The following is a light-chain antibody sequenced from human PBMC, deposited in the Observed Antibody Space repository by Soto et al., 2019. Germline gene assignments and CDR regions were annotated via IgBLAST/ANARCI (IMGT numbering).Light chain of an antibody. Sequence: QAVVAQPPSVSGAPGQRVTISCTGSRSNIGTGNDVHWYQHLPGTGPKLLIYGNTNRPSGVPDRFSGSKSGTSASLAITGLQAEDEADYYCQSYDSSLSGVVFGGGTKLTVL. CDR3: QSYDSSLSGVV. CDR2: GNT. V-gene: IGLV1-40*01. CDR1: RSNIGTGND. J-gene: IGLJ3*02.